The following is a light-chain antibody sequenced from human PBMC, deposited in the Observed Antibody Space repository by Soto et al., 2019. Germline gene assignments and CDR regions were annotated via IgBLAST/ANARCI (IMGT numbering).Light chain of an antibody. CDR2: SGD. CDR1: SGSVSSRYY. Sequence: QTVVPQEASLSVSPGGTVTLTCGLTSGSVSSRYYPSWYRQDPGQTPRTLIYSGDIRSSGVPDRFSGSILGSKSALTITGAQAGDESVYYCVLYMKGDIRVFGGGTKMTVL. CDR3: VLYMKGDIRV. J-gene: IGLJ2*01. V-gene: IGLV8-61*01.